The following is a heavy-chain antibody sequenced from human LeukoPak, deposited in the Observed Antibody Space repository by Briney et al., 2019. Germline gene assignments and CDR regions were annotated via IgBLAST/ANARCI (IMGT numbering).Heavy chain of an antibody. CDR1: GYTFTSYA. CDR2: INAGNGNT. Sequence: ASVKVSCKASGYTFTSYAMHWVRQAPGQRLEWMGWINAGNGNTKYSQKFQGRVTITRDTSASTAYMELSSLRSEDTAVYYCARAVAATYYYYGMDVWGQGTTVTVSS. V-gene: IGHV1-3*01. D-gene: IGHD2-15*01. J-gene: IGHJ6*02. CDR3: ARAVAATYYYYGMDV.